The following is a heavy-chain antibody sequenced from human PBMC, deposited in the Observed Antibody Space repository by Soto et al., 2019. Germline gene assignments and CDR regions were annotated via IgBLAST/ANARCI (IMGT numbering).Heavy chain of an antibody. V-gene: IGHV1-69*13. D-gene: IGHD2-21*02. CDR1: ARGFSSYA. J-gene: IGHJ3*02. CDR2: IIPIFGTA. Sequence: SVKVSCKASARGFSSYAISWVRQAPGQGLEWMGGIIPIFGTANYAQKFQGRVTITADESTSTAYMELSRLRSEDTAVYYCARVNIVVVTATPLDAFDIWGQGTLFPVSS. CDR3: ARVNIVVVTATPLDAFDI.